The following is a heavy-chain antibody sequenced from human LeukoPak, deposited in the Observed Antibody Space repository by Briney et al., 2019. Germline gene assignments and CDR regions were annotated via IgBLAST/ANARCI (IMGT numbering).Heavy chain of an antibody. CDR2: IGISGSII. J-gene: IGHJ5*02. CDR3: ARDSYGITGTLGP. CDR1: GFTISDYY. V-gene: IGHV3-11*01. Sequence: PGGSLRLSCAASGFTISDYYMSWIRQAPGKGLELVSYIGISGSIIFYADPVKGRFTISRDNAKNSLYLQMNSLRAEDTAVYYCARDSYGITGTLGPWGQGTLVTVSS. D-gene: IGHD1-7*01.